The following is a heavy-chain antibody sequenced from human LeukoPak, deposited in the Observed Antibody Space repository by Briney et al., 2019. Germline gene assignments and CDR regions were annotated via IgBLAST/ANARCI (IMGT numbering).Heavy chain of an antibody. CDR1: GYTFTDYY. D-gene: IGHD2-2*01. V-gene: IGHV1-69-2*01. CDR3: ATSRLIVVVPAAPLDY. J-gene: IGHJ4*02. CDR2: VDPEDGET. Sequence: ASVKISCKVSGYTFTDYYMHWVQQAPGKGLEWMGLVDPEDGETIYAEKFQGRVTITADTSTDTAYMELSSLRSEDTAVYYCATSRLIVVVPAAPLDYWGQGTLVTASS.